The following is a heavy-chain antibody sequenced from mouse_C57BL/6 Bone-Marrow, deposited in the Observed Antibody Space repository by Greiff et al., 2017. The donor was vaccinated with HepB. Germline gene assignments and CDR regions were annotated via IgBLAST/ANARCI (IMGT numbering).Heavy chain of an antibody. J-gene: IGHJ3*01. CDR1: EYEFPSHD. V-gene: IGHV5-2*01. D-gene: IGHD1-1*01. Sequence: VQLKESGGGLVQPGESLKLSCESNEYEFPSHDMSWVRKTPEKRLELVAAINSDGGSTYYPDTMERRFIISRDNTKKTLYLQMSSLRSEDTALYYGARHGYYYGSPWFAYWGQGTLVTVSA. CDR2: INSDGGST. CDR3: ARHGYYYGSPWFAY.